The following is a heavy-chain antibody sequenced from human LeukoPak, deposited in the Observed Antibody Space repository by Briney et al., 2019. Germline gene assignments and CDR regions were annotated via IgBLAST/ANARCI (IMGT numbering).Heavy chain of an antibody. J-gene: IGHJ4*02. CDR3: TTDCCSGGLEDY. D-gene: IGHD2-15*01. CDR1: GFTFSNAW. CDR2: IKSKTEGGTT. V-gene: IGHV3-15*01. Sequence: GGSLRLSCAASGFTFSNAWMSWVRQAPGKGLEWVGRIKSKTEGGTTDYAAPVKGRFTISRDDSKNTLYLQMNSLKTEDTAVYYCTTDCCSGGLEDYWGQGTLVTVSS.